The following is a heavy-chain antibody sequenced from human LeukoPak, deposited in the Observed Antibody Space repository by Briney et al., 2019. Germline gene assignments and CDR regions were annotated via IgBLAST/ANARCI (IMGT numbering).Heavy chain of an antibody. D-gene: IGHD3-10*01. J-gene: IGHJ5*02. Sequence: SETLSLTCTVSGGSISSYYWSWIRQPPGKGLEWIGYIYYSGSTNYNPSLKSRVTISVDTSKNQFSLKLSSVTAADTAVYYCARDGYYYGSGSPTPGYNWFDPWGQGTLVTVSS. CDR1: GGSISSYY. CDR2: IYYSGST. V-gene: IGHV4-59*01. CDR3: ARDGYYYGSGSPTPGYNWFDP.